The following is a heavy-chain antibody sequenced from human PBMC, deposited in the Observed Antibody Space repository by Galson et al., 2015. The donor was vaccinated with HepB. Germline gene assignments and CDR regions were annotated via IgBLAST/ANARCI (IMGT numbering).Heavy chain of an antibody. J-gene: IGHJ4*02. V-gene: IGHV3-23*01. CDR3: AKDDRYWGSPFDY. CDR1: VSTLSSYA. Sequence: SLRLSCAASVSTLSSYAMSWVRQAPGKGLEWVSAISGSGRTTYYADSVKGRFTISRDNSKNTLYLQMNSLRADDTAVYYCAKDDRYWGSPFDYWGQGTLVTVSS. D-gene: IGHD7-27*01. CDR2: ISGSGRTT.